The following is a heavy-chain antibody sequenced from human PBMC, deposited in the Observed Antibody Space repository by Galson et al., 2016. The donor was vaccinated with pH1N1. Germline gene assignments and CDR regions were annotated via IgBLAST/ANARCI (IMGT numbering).Heavy chain of an antibody. V-gene: IGHV3-23*05. CDR1: GFTFSNYV. CDR3: VKDSVRGVIGGLLQD. Sequence: SLRLSCAASGFTFSNYVMYWVRLAPGKGLEWVSSISGSGISRYYADSVKGRFTISRDNSKSTLSLQLNNLRAEDTALYYCVKDSVRGVIGGLLQDWGQGTLVTVSS. D-gene: IGHD3-10*01. CDR2: ISGSGISR. J-gene: IGHJ1*01.